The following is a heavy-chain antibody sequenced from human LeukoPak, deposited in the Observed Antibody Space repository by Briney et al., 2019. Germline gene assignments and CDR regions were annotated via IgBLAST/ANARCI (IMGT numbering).Heavy chain of an antibody. V-gene: IGHV4-34*01. J-gene: IGHJ4*02. CDR1: GGSFSGYY. D-gene: IGHD3-22*01. CDR3: AIGYDSTTPLGY. CDR2: INHSGST. Sequence: SETLSLTCAVYGGSFSGYYWSWIRQPPGKGLEWIGEINHSGSTNYNPSLKSRVTISVDTSKNQFSLKLSSVTAADTAVYYCAIGYDSTTPLGYWGQGTLVTVSS.